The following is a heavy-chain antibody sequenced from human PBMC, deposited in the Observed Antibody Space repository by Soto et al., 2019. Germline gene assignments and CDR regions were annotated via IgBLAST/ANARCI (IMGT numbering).Heavy chain of an antibody. Sequence: PSETLSLTCTVSGGSISSYYWSWIRQPAGKGLEWIGRIYTSGSTNYNPSLKSRVTMSVDTSKNQFSLKLGSVTAADTAVYYCARVRVTGTTYYYYYGMDVWGQGTTVTVSS. D-gene: IGHD1-7*01. CDR2: IYTSGST. V-gene: IGHV4-4*07. CDR3: ARVRVTGTTYYYYYGMDV. CDR1: GGSISSYY. J-gene: IGHJ6*02.